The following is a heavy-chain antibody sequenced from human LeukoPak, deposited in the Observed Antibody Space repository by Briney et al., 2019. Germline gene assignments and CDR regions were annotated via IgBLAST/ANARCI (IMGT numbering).Heavy chain of an antibody. V-gene: IGHV4-59*01. Sequence: PSETLSLTCTVSGGSISSYYWSWIRQPPGKGLEWIGYIYYSGSTNYNPSLKSRVTISVDTSKNQFSLKLSSVTAADTAVYYCARSESNGSGSYYHDYWGQGTLVTVSS. J-gene: IGHJ4*02. CDR2: IYYSGST. CDR3: ARSESNGSGSYYHDY. CDR1: GGSISSYY. D-gene: IGHD3-10*01.